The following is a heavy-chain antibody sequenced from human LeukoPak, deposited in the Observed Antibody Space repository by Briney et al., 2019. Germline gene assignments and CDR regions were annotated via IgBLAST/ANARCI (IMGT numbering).Heavy chain of an antibody. CDR3: ASSIITMRGSDY. CDR2: INAGNGNT. D-gene: IGHD3-22*01. V-gene: IGHV1-3*01. Sequence: ASVKVSCKASGYTFTSYAMHWVRQAPGQRLEWMGWINAGNGNTKYSQKFQGRVTITSDTSASTAYMELSSLRSEDTAVYYCASSIITMRGSDYWGQGTLVTVSS. J-gene: IGHJ4*02. CDR1: GYTFTSYA.